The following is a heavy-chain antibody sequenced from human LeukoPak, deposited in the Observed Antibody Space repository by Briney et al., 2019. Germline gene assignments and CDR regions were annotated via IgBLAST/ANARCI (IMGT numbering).Heavy chain of an antibody. J-gene: IGHJ4*02. V-gene: IGHV4-61*02. D-gene: IGHD4-17*01. CDR3: ASGILYGDYLRY. Sequence: SETLSLTRTVSGGSISSGGYYWSWIRQPAGKGLEWIGRIYTSGSTNYNPSLKSRVTMSVDTSKNQFSLKLSSVTAADTAVYYCASGILYGDYLRYWGQGTLVTVSS. CDR2: IYTSGST. CDR1: GGSISSGGYY.